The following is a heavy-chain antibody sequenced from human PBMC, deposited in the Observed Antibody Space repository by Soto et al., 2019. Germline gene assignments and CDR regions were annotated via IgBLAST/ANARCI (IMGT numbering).Heavy chain of an antibody. J-gene: IGHJ4*02. V-gene: IGHV3-30-3*01. CDR1: GFTFSNYA. CDR3: ARNSKSVGAHLDY. D-gene: IGHD1-26*01. CDR2: ISFDGYNK. Sequence: QVQLVESGGGVVQPGKSLRLSCAASGFTFSNYAMHWVRQAPGKGLEWVAVISFDGYNKYYADSVKGRFTISRDNSRNTLYLQMNSLRPEDSAVLYCARNSKSVGAHLDYWGQGTLVTVSS.